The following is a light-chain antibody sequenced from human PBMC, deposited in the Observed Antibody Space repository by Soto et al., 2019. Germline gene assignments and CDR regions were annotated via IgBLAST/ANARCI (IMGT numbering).Light chain of an antibody. J-gene: IGLJ1*01. V-gene: IGLV1-51*02. CDR3: GSGDTSLSAGV. Sequence: QSVLTQPPSVSAAPGQKVTISCSGNSSNIGNNDVSWYQQLPGIAPILLLYDNNKRPSGVPDRFSGSKSGTSAPLSITGLLSGDDDDYYCGSGDTSLSAGVFGTGTKLTVL. CDR2: DNN. CDR1: SSNIGNND.